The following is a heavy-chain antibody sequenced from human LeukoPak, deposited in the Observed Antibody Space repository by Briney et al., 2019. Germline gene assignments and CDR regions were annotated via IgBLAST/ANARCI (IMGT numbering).Heavy chain of an antibody. CDR3: ARRSPNDGWPFDS. J-gene: IGHJ4*02. CDR1: GGSISSSSYY. D-gene: IGHD5-24*01. CDR2: IYYSGST. V-gene: IGHV4-39*07. Sequence: TSETLSLTCTVSGGSISSSSYYWGWIRQPPGKGLEWIGSIYYSGSTYYNPSLKSRVTISVDTSKNQFSLKLSSVTAADTAMYYCARRSPNDGWPFDSWGQGTLVAVSS.